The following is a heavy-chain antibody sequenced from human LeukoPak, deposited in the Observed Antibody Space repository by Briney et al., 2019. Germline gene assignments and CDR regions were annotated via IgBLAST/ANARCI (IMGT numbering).Heavy chain of an antibody. CDR1: GGTFSSYA. Sequence: GSSVKVSCKASGGTFSSYAISWVRQAPGQGLEWMGGIIPIFGTANYAQKFQGRVTITADKSTSTAYMELSSLRSEDTAVYYCAREGSAGYCSGGSCQQASLPSDYWGQGTLVTVSS. J-gene: IGHJ4*02. CDR3: AREGSAGYCSGGSCQQASLPSDY. V-gene: IGHV1-69*06. D-gene: IGHD2-15*01. CDR2: IIPIFGTA.